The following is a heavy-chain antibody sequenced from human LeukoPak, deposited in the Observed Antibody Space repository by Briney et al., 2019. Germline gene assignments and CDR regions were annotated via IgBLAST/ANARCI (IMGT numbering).Heavy chain of an antibody. CDR1: GFTFNTYA. D-gene: IGHD3-9*01. CDR3: ASDQRYAFDC. CDR2: IRTSAEGANYA. J-gene: IGHJ4*02. V-gene: IGHV3-48*02. Sequence: GGSLRLSCAASGFTFNTYAMSWVRPAPGKGRVWVSNIRTSAEGANYAYYADSVKGRVTISRDDAKNTLYLHMNSLRDGDTAVYYCASDQRYAFDCRGEGRLVSVCS.